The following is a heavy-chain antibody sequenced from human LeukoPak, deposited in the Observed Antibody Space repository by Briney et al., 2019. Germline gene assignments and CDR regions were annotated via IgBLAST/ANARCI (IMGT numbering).Heavy chain of an antibody. Sequence: SETLSLTCSGSGGSISSNYWTWIRQPPGKGLEWIGYIYYNGSTKYNPSLRSRVTISVDRSKNQFSLKLSSMTAADTAVYYCARNQEHYDFSSGYYLDAFDIWGQGTMVTVSS. CDR3: ARNQEHYDFSSGYYLDAFDI. CDR1: GGSISSNY. D-gene: IGHD3-3*01. J-gene: IGHJ3*02. V-gene: IGHV4-59*01. CDR2: IYYNGST.